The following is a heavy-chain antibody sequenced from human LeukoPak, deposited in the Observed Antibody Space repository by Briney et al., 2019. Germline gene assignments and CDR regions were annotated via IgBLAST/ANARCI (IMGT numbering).Heavy chain of an antibody. CDR3: ASTMRYSRCSFDY. J-gene: IGHJ4*02. D-gene: IGHD3-22*01. CDR1: GGSISSSNW. Sequence: SETLSLTCAVSGGSISSSNWWSWVRQPPGKGLEWIGGIYHSGSTNYNPSLKSRVTISVDNSKNQFSLKLSSVSAADTAVYYCASTMRYSRCSFDYWGQGTLVTVSS. CDR2: IYHSGST. V-gene: IGHV4-4*02.